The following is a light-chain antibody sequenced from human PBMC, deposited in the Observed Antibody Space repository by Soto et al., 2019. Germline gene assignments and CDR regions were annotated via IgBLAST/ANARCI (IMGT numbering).Light chain of an antibody. J-gene: IGLJ1*01. CDR1: SSNIGAGHD. CDR2: GNS. Sequence: QSALTQPPSVSGAPGQRVAISCTGSSSNIGAGHDVHWYQQLPGTAPKVLIYGNSNRPSGVPDRFSGSKSGTSASLAITGLQAEDEADYYCQSYDSSLSGYVFGTGTKSPS. V-gene: IGLV1-40*01. CDR3: QSYDSSLSGYV.